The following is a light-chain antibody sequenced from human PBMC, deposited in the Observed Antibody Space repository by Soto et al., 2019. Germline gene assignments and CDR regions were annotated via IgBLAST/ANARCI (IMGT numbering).Light chain of an antibody. V-gene: IGKV1-5*01. CDR2: DAS. J-gene: IGKJ4*01. CDR1: QSISSW. CDR3: QQVNTYPVT. Sequence: DIQMTPSPSALSASVGDRATITCLASQSISSWLAWYQQKPGKAPKLLIYDASTLQSGVPSRYSGSGSGTEFTLTISSLQPDDFATYYCQQVNTYPVTFGGGTKVDIK.